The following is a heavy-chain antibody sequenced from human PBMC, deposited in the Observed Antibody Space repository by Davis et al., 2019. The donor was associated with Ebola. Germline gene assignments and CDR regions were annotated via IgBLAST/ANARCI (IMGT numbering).Heavy chain of an antibody. CDR2: ISYDGSNK. D-gene: IGHD2-15*01. CDR3: AKAVGPYYYYGMDV. Sequence: GESLKISCAASGFTFSSYWMSWVRQAPGKGLEWVAVISYDGSNKYYADSVKGRFTISRDNSKNTLYLQMNSLRAEDTAVYYCAKAVGPYYYYGMDVWGQGTTVTVSS. J-gene: IGHJ6*02. CDR1: GFTFSSYW. V-gene: IGHV3-30*18.